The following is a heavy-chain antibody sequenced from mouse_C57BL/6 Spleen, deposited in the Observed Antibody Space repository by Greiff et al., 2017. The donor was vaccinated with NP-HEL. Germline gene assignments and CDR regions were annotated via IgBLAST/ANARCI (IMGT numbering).Heavy chain of an antibody. J-gene: IGHJ1*03. V-gene: IGHV5-16*01. Sequence: EVMLVESEGGLVQPGSSMKLSCTASGFTFSDYYMAWVRQVPEKGLEWVANINYDGSSTYYLDSLKSRFIISRDNAKNILYLPMSSLKSEDTATYYCARRRAVAWYFDVWGTGTTVTVSS. CDR3: ARRRAVAWYFDV. CDR2: INYDGSST. D-gene: IGHD1-1*01. CDR1: GFTFSDYY.